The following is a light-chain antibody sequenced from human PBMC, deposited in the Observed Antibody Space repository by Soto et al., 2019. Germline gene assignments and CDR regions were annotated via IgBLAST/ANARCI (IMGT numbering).Light chain of an antibody. CDR3: QQYSDYAWR. CDR2: KAS. Sequence: DIQMTQAPPTLSASVGDRVTITCRASQSISSWLAWYQQKPGKAPKVLIYKASNLESGVPSRFSGSGSGTEFTLTISRLQPDDFATYSGQQYSDYAWRFGQGTKVE. CDR1: QSISSW. V-gene: IGKV1-5*03. J-gene: IGKJ1*01.